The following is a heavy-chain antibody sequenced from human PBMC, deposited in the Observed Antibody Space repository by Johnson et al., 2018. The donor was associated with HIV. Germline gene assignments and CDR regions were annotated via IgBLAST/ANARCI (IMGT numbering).Heavy chain of an antibody. Sequence: QVQLVESGGGVVQPGRSLRLSCAASGFTFSNYAMHWVRLAPGKGLQWVAVISYDGTNKYYGDSVKGRFTLSRDSFKNTLYLQMNSLRAEDTAMYYCAKSPAKDHGGNSGAFAIWGQGTMVTVSS. V-gene: IGHV3-30-3*02. CDR3: AKSPAKDHGGNSGAFAI. D-gene: IGHD4-23*01. J-gene: IGHJ3*02. CDR2: ISYDGTNK. CDR1: GFTFSNYA.